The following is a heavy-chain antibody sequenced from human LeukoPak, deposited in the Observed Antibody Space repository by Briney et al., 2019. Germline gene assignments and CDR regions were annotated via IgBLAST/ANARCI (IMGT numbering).Heavy chain of an antibody. Sequence: PSQTLSLTCTVSGGSISSGGYYWSWIRQHPGKGLEWIGYIYYSGSTNYNPSLKSRVTISVDTSKNQFSLKLSSVTAADTAVYYCARGGRSGSFLPHRFTNYWGQGTLVTVSS. CDR3: ARGGRSGSFLPHRFTNY. V-gene: IGHV4-31*03. D-gene: IGHD1-26*01. CDR1: GGSISSGGYY. CDR2: IYYSGST. J-gene: IGHJ4*02.